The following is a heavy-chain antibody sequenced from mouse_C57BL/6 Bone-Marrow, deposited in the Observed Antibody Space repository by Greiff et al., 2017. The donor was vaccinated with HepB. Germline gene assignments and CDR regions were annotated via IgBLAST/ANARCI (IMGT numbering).Heavy chain of an antibody. V-gene: IGHV1-76*01. CDR3: AREVTTVVGAMDY. CDR1: GYTFTDYY. CDR2: IYPGSGNT. Sequence: QVQLQQSGAELVRPGASVKLSCKASGYTFTDYYINWVKQRPGQGLEWIARIYPGSGNTYYNEKLKCKATLTAEKSSSTAYMQRSSLTSEDSTFYFWAREVTTVVGAMDYWGQGTSVTVSS. D-gene: IGHD1-1*01. J-gene: IGHJ4*01.